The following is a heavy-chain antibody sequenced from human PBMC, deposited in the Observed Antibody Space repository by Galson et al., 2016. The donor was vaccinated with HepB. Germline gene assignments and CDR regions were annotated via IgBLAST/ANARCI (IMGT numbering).Heavy chain of an antibody. CDR3: ARTLEWSPTNFDY. V-gene: IGHV1-18*01. J-gene: IGHJ4*02. CDR1: GYTFTTSG. Sequence: SVKVSCKASGYTFTTSGISWVRQAPGQGLEWMGWISADNDERNYTQSLQGRVSMTTDSSTSTAYMELRSLRSDDTAIYYCARTLEWSPTNFDYWGQGTLLTVSS. CDR2: ISADNDER. D-gene: IGHD3-3*01.